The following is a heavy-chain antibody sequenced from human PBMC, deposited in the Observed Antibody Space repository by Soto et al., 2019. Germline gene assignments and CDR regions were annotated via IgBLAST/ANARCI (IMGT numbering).Heavy chain of an antibody. D-gene: IGHD6-6*01. CDR1: GGSISSYY. Sequence: SETLSLTCTVSGGSISSYYWSWIRQPPGKGLEWIGYIYYSGSTNYNPSLKSRVTISVDTSKNQFSLKLSSVTAADTAVYYCARRARPDFYYMDVWGKGTTVTVS. CDR2: IYYSGST. V-gene: IGHV4-59*01. J-gene: IGHJ6*03. CDR3: ARRARPDFYYMDV.